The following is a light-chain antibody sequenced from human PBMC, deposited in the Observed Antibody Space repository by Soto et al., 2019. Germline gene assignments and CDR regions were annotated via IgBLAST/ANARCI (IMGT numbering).Light chain of an antibody. J-gene: IGKJ4*01. Sequence: EIVMTQSPATLSVSPGDGATLSCRASQSVDSNLAWYQQKPGQTPRLLMYGASTRPTGIPARFSGSGSGTDFTLTIISLQSEDSAVCYCQQYNDWPRTFGGGTNVDIK. V-gene: IGKV3D-15*01. CDR3: QQYNDWPRT. CDR2: GAS. CDR1: QSVDSN.